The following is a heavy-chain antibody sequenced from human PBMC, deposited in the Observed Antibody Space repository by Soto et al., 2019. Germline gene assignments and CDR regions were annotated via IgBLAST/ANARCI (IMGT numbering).Heavy chain of an antibody. Sequence: QVQLQESGPGLVKPSETLSLTCTVSGGSVSSGTYQWSWIRQSPGKGLEWIGYIHYTGNTNYNPSLKSQVSISVDTSNTHFSLKLTSVTAADTAPYFCARLHFYGLCSGSVPMDVWGQGTAVTVSS. D-gene: IGHD6-19*01. CDR2: IHYTGNT. J-gene: IGHJ6*02. V-gene: IGHV4-61*03. CDR1: GGSVSSGTYQ. CDR3: ARLHFYGLCSGSVPMDV.